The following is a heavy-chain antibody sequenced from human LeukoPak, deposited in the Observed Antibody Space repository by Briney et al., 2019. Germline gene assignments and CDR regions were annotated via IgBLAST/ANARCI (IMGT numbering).Heavy chain of an antibody. CDR3: ARGSGPCGGDCYPFDY. CDR1: GGSFSGYY. D-gene: IGHD2-21*02. Sequence: SETLSLTCAVYGGSFSGYYWSWIRQPPGKGPEWIGEINHSGSTNYNPSLKSRVTISVDTSKNQFPLKLSSVTAADTAVYYCARGSGPCGGDCYPFDYWGQGTLVTVSS. V-gene: IGHV4-34*01. CDR2: INHSGST. J-gene: IGHJ4*02.